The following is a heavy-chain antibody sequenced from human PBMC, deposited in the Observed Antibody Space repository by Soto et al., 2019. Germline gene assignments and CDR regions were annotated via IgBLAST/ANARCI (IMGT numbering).Heavy chain of an antibody. J-gene: IGHJ4*02. V-gene: IGHV1-46*01. CDR1: GYTFTSYY. Sequence: GASVKVSCKASGYTFTSYYMHWVRQAPGQGLEWMGIINPSGGSTSYAQKFQGRVTMTRDTSTSTVYMELSRLRSEDTAVYYCARTAGYRSGGSCYYVLVYLGQGTLVTVSS. CDR3: ARTAGYRSGGSCYYVLVY. D-gene: IGHD2-15*01. CDR2: INPSGGST.